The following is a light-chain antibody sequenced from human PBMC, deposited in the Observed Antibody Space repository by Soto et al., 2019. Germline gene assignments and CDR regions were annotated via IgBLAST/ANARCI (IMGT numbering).Light chain of an antibody. CDR3: SSFTSSSTLV. V-gene: IGLV2-18*02. J-gene: IGLJ2*01. CDR2: DVS. CDR1: SSDVGSYNR. Sequence: QSALTQPPSVSGSPGQSVTISCTGTSSDVGSYNRVSWYQQPPGTAPKVMIYDVSNRPSGVPERFSGSKSGNTASRTISGLQAEDEADYYCSSFTSSSTLVFGGGTKVTVL.